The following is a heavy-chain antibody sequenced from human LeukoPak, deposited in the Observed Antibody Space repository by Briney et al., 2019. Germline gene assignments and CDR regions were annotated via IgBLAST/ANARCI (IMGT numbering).Heavy chain of an antibody. CDR2: VHYGGST. CDR1: GGSVSSNFYY. J-gene: IGHJ6*03. CDR3: ARDRIVPAVPYYYYYMDV. D-gene: IGHD2-2*01. Sequence: PSETLSLTCTVSGGSVSSNFYYWSWIRQPPGKGPEWIGYVHYGGSTNYNPSLKSRVTISLDTSKNQFSLRLSSVTAAETAVYYCARDRIVPAVPYYYYYMDVCGKGTTVTVSS. V-gene: IGHV4-61*01.